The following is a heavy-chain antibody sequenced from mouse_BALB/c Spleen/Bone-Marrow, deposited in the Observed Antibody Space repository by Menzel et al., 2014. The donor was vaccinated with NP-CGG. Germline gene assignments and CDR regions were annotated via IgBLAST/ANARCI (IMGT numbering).Heavy chain of an antibody. CDR1: GFSLTSYG. Sequence: VQLVESGPGLVAPSQSLSITCTVSGFSLTSYGVHWVRRPPGKGLEWLGVIWAGGSTNYNSALMSRLSISKDNSKSQVFLKMNSLQTDDTAMYYCARDGYYVSYYYAMDYWGQGTSVTVSS. CDR2: IWAGGST. V-gene: IGHV2-9*02. J-gene: IGHJ4*01. CDR3: ARDGYYVSYYYAMDY. D-gene: IGHD2-3*01.